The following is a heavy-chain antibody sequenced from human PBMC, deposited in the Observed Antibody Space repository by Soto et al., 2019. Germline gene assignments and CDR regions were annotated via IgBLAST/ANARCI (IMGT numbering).Heavy chain of an antibody. CDR1: GFTFSSYA. CDR2: RSDDGSRT. J-gene: IGHJ5*01. D-gene: IGHD3-22*01. Sequence: WGSLRVSCAGSGFTFSSYALNWVRQAPGKGLQWGSGRSDDGSRTYYADSVKGRFTIFSDNSTSTLFLQMNSPRVEDTAVYHCVKDRHVYDRSGYPRGWFDSWGQGTLVTVSS. CDR3: VKDRHVYDRSGYPRGWFDS. V-gene: IGHV3-23*01.